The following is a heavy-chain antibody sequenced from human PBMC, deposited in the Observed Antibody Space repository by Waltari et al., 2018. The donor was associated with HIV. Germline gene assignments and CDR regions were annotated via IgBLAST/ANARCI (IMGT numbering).Heavy chain of an antibody. J-gene: IGHJ5*02. V-gene: IGHV3-74*01. CDR3: ARDEGPGGANFDP. CDR2: INSDGGST. Sequence: EVQLVESGGGLVQPGGSLRLSCAASGFTFSSYWRHWVRQAPGKGLVWVSRINSDGGSTNYADSGKGRFTISRDNAKNTLYLQMNSLRAEDTAVYYCARDEGPGGANFDPWGQGTLVTVSS. CDR1: GFTFSSYW. D-gene: IGHD3-16*01.